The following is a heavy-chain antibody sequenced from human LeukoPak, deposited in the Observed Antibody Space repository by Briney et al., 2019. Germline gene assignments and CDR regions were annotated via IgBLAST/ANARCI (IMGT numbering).Heavy chain of an antibody. V-gene: IGHV1-2*02. Sequence: ASVKVSCKASGYTFTGYYMHWVRQAPGQGLEWMGWINPNSGGTNYAQKFQGRVTMTRDTSISTAYMELSRLRSDDTAVYYCARMYSGSHKWFDPWGQGTLVTVSS. J-gene: IGHJ5*02. CDR1: GYTFTGYY. D-gene: IGHD1-26*01. CDR3: ARMYSGSHKWFDP. CDR2: INPNSGGT.